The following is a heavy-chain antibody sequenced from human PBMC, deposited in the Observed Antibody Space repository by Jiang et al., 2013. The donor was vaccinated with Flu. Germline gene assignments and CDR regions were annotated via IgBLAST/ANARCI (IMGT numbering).Heavy chain of an antibody. J-gene: IGHJ5*02. CDR1: GGSISSSSYY. D-gene: IGHD3-3*01. Sequence: GPGLVKPSETLSLTCTVSGGSISSSSYYWGWIRQPPGKGLEWIGSIYYSGSTYYNPSLKSRVTISVDTSKNQFSLKLSSVTAADTAVYYCARDFWSGYWDNVRWFDPWGQGTLVTVSS. CDR2: IYYSGST. V-gene: IGHV4-39*02. CDR3: ARDFWSGYWDNVRWFDP.